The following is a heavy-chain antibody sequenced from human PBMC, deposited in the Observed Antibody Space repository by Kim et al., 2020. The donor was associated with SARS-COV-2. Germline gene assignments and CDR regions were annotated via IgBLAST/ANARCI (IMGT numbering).Heavy chain of an antibody. Sequence: DSVKGRFTISRDNSKNTLYLQMNSLRADDTAVYYCARDLVYYGSGSYLDYWGQGTLVTVSS. CDR3: ARDLVYYGSGSYLDY. D-gene: IGHD3-10*01. V-gene: IGHV3-30*07. J-gene: IGHJ4*02.